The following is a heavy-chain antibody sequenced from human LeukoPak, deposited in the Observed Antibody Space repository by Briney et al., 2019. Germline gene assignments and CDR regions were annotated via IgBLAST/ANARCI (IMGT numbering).Heavy chain of an antibody. Sequence: ASVKVSCKASGYTFTSYYMHWVRQAPGQGLEWMGIINPSGGSTSYAQKFQGRVTMTRDMSTSTVYMELSSLRSEDTAVYYCAREVQGVAVVDYWGQGTLVTVSS. J-gene: IGHJ4*02. V-gene: IGHV1-46*01. CDR1: GYTFTSYY. CDR3: AREVQGVAVVDY. CDR2: INPSGGST. D-gene: IGHD6-19*01.